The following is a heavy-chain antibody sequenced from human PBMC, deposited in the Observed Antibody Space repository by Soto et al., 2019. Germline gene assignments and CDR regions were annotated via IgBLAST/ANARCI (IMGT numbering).Heavy chain of an antibody. CDR2: ISWNSGRI. CDR3: TKARLWGGDGYNSYYYNAMDV. CDR1: GFTFDDYA. V-gene: IGHV3-9*01. D-gene: IGHD3-16*01. Sequence: EMQLVESGGGLVQHGMSLRLSCAASGFTFDDYAMYWVRQVPGKGLEWVSGISWNSGRIGYADSVKGRFTISRDNAKNSLYLQMNSLRPEDTALYYCTKARLWGGDGYNSYYYNAMDVWGQGTTVTVSS. J-gene: IGHJ6*02.